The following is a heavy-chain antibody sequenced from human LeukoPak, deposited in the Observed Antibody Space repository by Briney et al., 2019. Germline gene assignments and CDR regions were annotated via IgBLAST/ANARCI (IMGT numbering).Heavy chain of an antibody. CDR1: GFTFSSYA. CDR2: ISYDGSNK. D-gene: IGHD1-26*01. Sequence: PGRSLRLSCAASGFTFSSYAMHWVRQAPGKGLEWVAVISYDGSNKYYADSVKGRFTISRDNSKNTLYLQMNSLRAEDTAVYYCARGAIVGATKFDYWGQGTLVTVSS. CDR3: ARGAIVGATKFDY. J-gene: IGHJ4*02. V-gene: IGHV3-30-3*01.